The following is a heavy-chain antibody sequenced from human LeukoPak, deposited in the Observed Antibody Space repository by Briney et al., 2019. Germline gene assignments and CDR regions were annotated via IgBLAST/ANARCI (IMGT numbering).Heavy chain of an antibody. D-gene: IGHD2-15*01. CDR3: ARVGYCSGDSCYNDY. V-gene: IGHV1-46*01. CDR1: GYTFTSYY. CDR2: INPSGGST. Sequence: ASVKVSCKASGYTFTSYYMHWVRQAPGQGLEWMGIINPSGGSTSYAQKFQGRVTMTSDTSTRTVYMELSSMRSEDTAVYYCARVGYCSGDSCYNDYWGQGTLVTVSS. J-gene: IGHJ4*02.